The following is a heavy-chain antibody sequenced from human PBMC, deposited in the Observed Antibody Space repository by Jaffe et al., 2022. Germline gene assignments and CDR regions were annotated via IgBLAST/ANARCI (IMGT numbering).Heavy chain of an antibody. Sequence: QVQLVQSGAEVKKPGASVKVSCKASGYTFTSYGISWVRQAPGQGLEWMGWISAYNGNTNYAQKLQGRVTMTTDTSTSTAYMELRSLRSDDTAVYYCARDVASYYDFWSGYYTGDAFDIWGQGTMVTVSS. V-gene: IGHV1-18*01. D-gene: IGHD3-3*01. CDR3: ARDVASYYDFWSGYYTGDAFDI. CDR1: GYTFTSYG. CDR2: ISAYNGNT. J-gene: IGHJ3*02.